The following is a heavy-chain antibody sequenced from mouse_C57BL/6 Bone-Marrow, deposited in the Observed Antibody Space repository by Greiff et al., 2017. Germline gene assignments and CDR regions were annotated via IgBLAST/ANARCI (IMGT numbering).Heavy chain of an antibody. J-gene: IGHJ4*01. V-gene: IGHV1-81*01. CDR1: GYTFTSYG. CDR2: IYPRSGNT. CDR3: TTWGYYGSMDY. Sequence: QVQLKQSGAELARPGASVKLSCKASGYTFTSYGISWVKQRTGQGLEWIGEIYPRSGNTYYNEKFKGKATLTADKSSSTAYMELRSLTSEDTAVYYCTTWGYYGSMDYWGQGTSVTVSS. D-gene: IGHD1-1*01.